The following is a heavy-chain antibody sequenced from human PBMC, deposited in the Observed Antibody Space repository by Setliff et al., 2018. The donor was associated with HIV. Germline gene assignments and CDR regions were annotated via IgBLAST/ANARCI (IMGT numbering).Heavy chain of an antibody. CDR3: ARVWFGELYRAFDV. D-gene: IGHD3-10*01. Sequence: ASVKVSCKASGYTFTSYGISWARQAPGQGLEWMGWISAYNGNTNYAQKLQGRVTMTTATSTSTAYMELRSLRSDDTAVYYCARVWFGELYRAFDVWGQGTMVTVSS. CDR2: ISAYNGNT. V-gene: IGHV1-18*01. CDR1: GYTFTSYG. J-gene: IGHJ3*01.